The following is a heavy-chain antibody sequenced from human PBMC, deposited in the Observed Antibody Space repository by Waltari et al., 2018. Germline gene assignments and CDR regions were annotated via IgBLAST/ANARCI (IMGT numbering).Heavy chain of an antibody. Sequence: QLQLQESGSGLVKPSQTLSLTCAASGGSINSGVSSWSWIRQPPGKGLEWIGYFHHSGSTYYNPSLKSRVTISVDGSKNQFSLRLTSVTAADTAVYYCARAPYDNDFDYWGQGTLVTVSS. D-gene: IGHD3-22*01. V-gene: IGHV4-30-2*01. CDR1: GGSINSGVSS. CDR2: FHHSGST. CDR3: ARAPYDNDFDY. J-gene: IGHJ4*02.